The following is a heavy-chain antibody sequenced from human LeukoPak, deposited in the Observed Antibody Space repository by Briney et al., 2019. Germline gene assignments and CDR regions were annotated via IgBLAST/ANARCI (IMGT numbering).Heavy chain of an antibody. CDR2: IYHSGAT. J-gene: IGHJ4*02. Sequence: SETLSLTCAVSGDSISSSNWWTWVRQPPGKGLEWIGEIYHSGATNYNPSLKSRVTISVDKSKNQFSLKLNSVTAADTAIYYCARGSGSYLLDYWAREPWSPSPQ. CDR1: GDSISSSNW. V-gene: IGHV4-4*02. D-gene: IGHD3-10*01. CDR3: ARGSGSYLLDY.